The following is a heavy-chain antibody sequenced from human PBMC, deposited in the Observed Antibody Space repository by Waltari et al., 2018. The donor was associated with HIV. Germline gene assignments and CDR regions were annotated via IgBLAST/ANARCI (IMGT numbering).Heavy chain of an antibody. CDR3: ARGYCGIDCYLGMDV. CDR2: ISSERRS. Sequence: QVQLVESGGAVVQPGRSLRVSCEPSGLTFSTHAMHWVRQAPGEGLEWVAYISSERRSQYAESVRGRFTISRDDSKNTLYLQMNSLKPEDTAIYSCARGYCGIDCYLGMDVWGQGTTVSVSS. D-gene: IGHD2-21*02. CDR1: GLTFSTHA. V-gene: IGHV3-30*01. J-gene: IGHJ6*02.